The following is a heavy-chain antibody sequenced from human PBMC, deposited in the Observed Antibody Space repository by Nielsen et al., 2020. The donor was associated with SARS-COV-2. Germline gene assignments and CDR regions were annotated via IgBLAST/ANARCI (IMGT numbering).Heavy chain of an antibody. CDR3: ASWYNWNDRLDY. J-gene: IGHJ4*02. D-gene: IGHD1-1*01. V-gene: IGHV3-74*01. CDR1: GFTFSSYW. Sequence: GGSLRLSCAASGFTFSSYWMHWVRQAPGKGLVWVSRINSDGSSSSYADSVKGRFTISRDNAKSTLYLQMDSLRAEDTAVYYCASWYNWNDRLDYWGQGTLVTVSS. CDR2: INSDGSSS.